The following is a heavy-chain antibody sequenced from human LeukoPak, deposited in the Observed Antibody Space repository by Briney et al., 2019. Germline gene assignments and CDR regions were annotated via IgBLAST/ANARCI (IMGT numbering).Heavy chain of an antibody. V-gene: IGHV4-39*01. CDR1: GVSIRGSSYH. Sequence: PSDTLSLTCTVSGVSIRGSSYHWGWIRQPPGKGLEWIGSIYYSGSTFFNPSLNSRVIISVDTSKNQFSLKLNSVTAADTAVYYCASHGYYSGWYFDFRGQGTLVTVSS. D-gene: IGHD6-19*01. CDR3: ASHGYYSGWYFDF. CDR2: IYYSGST. J-gene: IGHJ4*02.